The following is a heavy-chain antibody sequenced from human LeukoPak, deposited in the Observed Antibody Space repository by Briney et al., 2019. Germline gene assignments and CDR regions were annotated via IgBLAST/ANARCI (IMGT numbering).Heavy chain of an antibody. CDR1: GGSISSYY. Sequence: SETLSLTCTVSGGSISSYYWSWIRQPPGKGLEWIGYIYYSGSTNYNPSLKSRVTISVDTSKNQFSLKLSSVTAADTAVYYCAREVPSPPLIAAAGTSNWFDPWGQGTLVTVSS. CDR3: AREVPSPPLIAAAGTSNWFDP. J-gene: IGHJ5*02. V-gene: IGHV4-59*12. CDR2: IYYSGST. D-gene: IGHD6-13*01.